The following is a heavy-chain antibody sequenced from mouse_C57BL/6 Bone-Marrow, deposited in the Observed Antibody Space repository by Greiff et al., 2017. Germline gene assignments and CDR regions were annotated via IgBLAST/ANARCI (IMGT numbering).Heavy chain of an antibody. CDR3: ARPYYGSSPHWYFDV. J-gene: IGHJ1*03. Sequence: VQLQQPGAELVRPGTSVKLSCKASGYTFTSYWMHWVKQRPGQGLEWIGVIDPSDSYTNYNQKFKGKATLTVDPSSSTAYMQLSSLTSEDSAVYYCARPYYGSSPHWYFDVWGTGTTVTVSS. D-gene: IGHD1-1*01. CDR2: IDPSDSYT. CDR1: GYTFTSYW. V-gene: IGHV1-59*01.